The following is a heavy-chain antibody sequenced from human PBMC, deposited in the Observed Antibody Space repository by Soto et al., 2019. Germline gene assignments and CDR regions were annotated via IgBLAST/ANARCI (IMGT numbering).Heavy chain of an antibody. CDR2: IYYSGST. CDR1: GGSISSGDYY. D-gene: IGHD5-18*01. CDR3: ARAWTRDTAMDGAFDI. Sequence: QVQLQESGPGLVKPSQTLSLTCTVSGGSISSGDYYWSWIRQPPGKGLEWIGYIYYSGSTYYNPSLKSRVTISVDTSKNQFSLKLSSVTAADTAVYYCARAWTRDTAMDGAFDIWGQGTMVTVSS. J-gene: IGHJ3*02. V-gene: IGHV4-30-4*01.